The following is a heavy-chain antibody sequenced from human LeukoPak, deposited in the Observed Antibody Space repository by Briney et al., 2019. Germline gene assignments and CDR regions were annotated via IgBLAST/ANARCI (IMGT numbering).Heavy chain of an antibody. CDR2: INHSGST. Sequence: PSETLSLTCAVSGGSFSGYYWSWIRQPPGKGLERIGEINHSGSTNYNPSLKSRVTISVDTSKNQFSLKLSSVTAADTAVYYCARGNYEGSLDYWGQGTLVTVSS. CDR3: ARGNYEGSLDY. D-gene: IGHD3-22*01. J-gene: IGHJ4*02. CDR1: GGSFSGYY. V-gene: IGHV4-34*01.